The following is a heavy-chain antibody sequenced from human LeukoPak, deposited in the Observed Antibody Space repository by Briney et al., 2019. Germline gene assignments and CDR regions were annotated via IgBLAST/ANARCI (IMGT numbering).Heavy chain of an antibody. J-gene: IGHJ4*02. CDR1: GGSISSGSYY. CDR2: IYTSGNT. CDR3: AREAVLRYFPGY. D-gene: IGHD3-9*01. V-gene: IGHV4-61*02. Sequence: SETLSLTCTVSGGSISSGSYYWSWIRQPAGKGLEWIGRIYTSGNTNYNPSLKSRVTISVDTSKNQFSLKLSSVTAADTAVYYCAREAVLRYFPGYWGQGTLVTVSS.